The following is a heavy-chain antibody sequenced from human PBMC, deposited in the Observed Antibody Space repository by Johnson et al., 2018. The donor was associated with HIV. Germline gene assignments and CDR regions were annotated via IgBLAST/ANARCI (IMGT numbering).Heavy chain of an antibody. J-gene: IGHJ3*02. CDR1: GFTFSSYG. CDR2: ISYDGSNK. Sequence: QVQLVESGGGVVQPGGSLRLSCAASGFTFSSYGMHWVRQAPGKGLEWVAFISYDGSNKYYADSVKGRFTISRDNSKNTLYLQMNSLRAEDTALYYCAGGRIGAFDIWGQGTMVTVSS. V-gene: IGHV3-30*19. CDR3: AGGRIGAFDI. D-gene: IGHD2-15*01.